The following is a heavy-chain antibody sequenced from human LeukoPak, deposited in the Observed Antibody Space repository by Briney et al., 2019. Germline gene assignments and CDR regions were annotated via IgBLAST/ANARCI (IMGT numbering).Heavy chain of an antibody. CDR1: GGSISSSSYY. V-gene: IGHV4-39*07. CDR2: INHSGST. J-gene: IGHJ6*02. Sequence: PSETLSLTCTVSGGSISSSSYYWSWIRQPPGKGLEWIGEINHSGSTNYNPSLKSRVTISVDTSKNQFSLKLSSVTAADTAVYYCARDWLWPLHYYGMDVWGQGTTVTVSS. CDR3: ARDWLWPLHYYGMDV. D-gene: IGHD5-18*01.